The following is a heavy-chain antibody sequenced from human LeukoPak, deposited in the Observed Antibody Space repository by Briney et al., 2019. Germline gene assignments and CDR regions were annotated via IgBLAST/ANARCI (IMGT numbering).Heavy chain of an antibody. Sequence: ASVKVSCKASGYTFTSYGISWVRQAPGQGLEWIGWISAYNGNTNYAQKLQGRVTMTTDTSTSTAYMELRSLRSDDTAVYYCARDCGGDCYSGSDYWGQGTLVTVSS. D-gene: IGHD2-21*02. V-gene: IGHV1-18*01. J-gene: IGHJ4*02. CDR3: ARDCGGDCYSGSDY. CDR1: GYTFTSYG. CDR2: ISAYNGNT.